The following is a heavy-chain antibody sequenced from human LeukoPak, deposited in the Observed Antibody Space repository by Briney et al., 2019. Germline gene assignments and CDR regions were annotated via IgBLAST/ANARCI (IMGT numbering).Heavy chain of an antibody. CDR1: GYTFTGYY. D-gene: IGHD3-3*01. J-gene: IGHJ6*03. CDR3: ARGPTYYDFWSGYREYYYMDV. V-gene: IGHV1-2*02. Sequence: ASVKVSCKASGYTFTGYYMHWVRQAPGQGLEWMGWINPNSGGTNYAQKFQGRVTMTRDTSISTAYMELSRLRSDDTAVYYCARGPTYYDFWSGYREYYYMDVWGKGTTVTVSS. CDR2: INPNSGGT.